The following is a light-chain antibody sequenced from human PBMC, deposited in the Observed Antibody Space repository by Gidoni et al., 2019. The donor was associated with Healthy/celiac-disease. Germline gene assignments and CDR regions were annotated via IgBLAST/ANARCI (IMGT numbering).Light chain of an antibody. V-gene: IGKV2-28*01. Sequence: VMPTSPLSLPVTAGEPASISCRTSQSLLHSNGYKYLKWYLQKPGQSHHILIYLASNRASGVPDRFIGSGSGTYFTLKISRLEAEDVGLYYCMEGRQTPYTFGQGTKLEIK. CDR2: LAS. J-gene: IGKJ2*01. CDR3: MEGRQTPYT. CDR1: QSLLHSNGYKY.